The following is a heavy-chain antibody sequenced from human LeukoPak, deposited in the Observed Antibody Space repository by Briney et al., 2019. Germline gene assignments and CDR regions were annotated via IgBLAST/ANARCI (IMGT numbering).Heavy chain of an antibody. Sequence: GGSLRLSCAASGFIFSSYGMHWVRQAPGKGLEWVAFIRYDGSNKYYADSVKGRFTISRDNSKNTLYLQMNSLRAEDTAVYYCAKDWSPASGRGGYFDYWGQGTLVTVSS. CDR1: GFIFSSYG. D-gene: IGHD6-13*01. CDR3: AKDWSPASGRGGYFDY. CDR2: IRYDGSNK. J-gene: IGHJ4*02. V-gene: IGHV3-30*02.